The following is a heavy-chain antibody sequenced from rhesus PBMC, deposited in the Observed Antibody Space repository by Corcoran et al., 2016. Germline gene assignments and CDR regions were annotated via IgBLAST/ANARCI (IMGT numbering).Heavy chain of an antibody. CDR1: GGSISDDYY. Sequence: QVQLQESGPGLVKPSETLSLTCAVSGGSISDDYYWSWIRQPPGKGLEWIGYIYGSGGGNHYNTSLKTRVTISIDTSKNQFSLKLSSVTAADTAVYYCARTRLGGYDYWGQGVLVTVSS. CDR2: IYGSGGGN. J-gene: IGHJ4*01. V-gene: IGHV4-106*01. D-gene: IGHD5-12*01. CDR3: ARTRLGGYDY.